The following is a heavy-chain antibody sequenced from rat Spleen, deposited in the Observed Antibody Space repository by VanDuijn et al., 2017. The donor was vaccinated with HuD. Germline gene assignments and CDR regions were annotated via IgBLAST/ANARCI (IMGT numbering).Heavy chain of an antibody. CDR2: IGTGGGNI. J-gene: IGHJ2*01. CDR1: GFTFSNYG. V-gene: IGHV5S13*01. CDR3: TSEPGYNSYFAY. Sequence: EVQLVESGGGLVQPGRSLKLSCAPSGFTFSNYGMAWVRQAPTKGLEWVASIGTGGGNIYYRDSVKGRFTISRDNAKSSLYLQMDSLRSEDTATYYCTSEPGYNSYFAYWGQGVMVTVSS. D-gene: IGHD1-4*01.